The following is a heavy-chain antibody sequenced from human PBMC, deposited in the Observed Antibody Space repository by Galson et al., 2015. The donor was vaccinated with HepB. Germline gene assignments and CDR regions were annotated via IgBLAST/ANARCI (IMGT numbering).Heavy chain of an antibody. CDR1: GFTFSSYA. Sequence: SLRLSCAASGFTFSSYAMSWVRQAPGKGLEWVSAISGSGGSTYYADSVKGRFTISRDNSKNTLYLQMNSLRAEDTAVYYCAKYPALITEKPEELDYWGQGTLVTVSS. V-gene: IGHV3-23*01. CDR2: ISGSGGST. J-gene: IGHJ4*02. CDR3: AKYPALITEKPEELDY. D-gene: IGHD1-20*01.